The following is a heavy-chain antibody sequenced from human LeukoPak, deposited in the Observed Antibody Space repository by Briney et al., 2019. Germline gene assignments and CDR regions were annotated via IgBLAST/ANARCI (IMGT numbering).Heavy chain of an antibody. CDR1: GGSISSYY. V-gene: IGHV4-59*01. Sequence: PSETLSLTCTVSGGSISSYYWSWIRQPPGKGLEWIGYIYYSGSTNYNPSLKSRVTISVDTSKNQFSLKLSSVTAADTAVYYYARGGGLRYFDWLPTAGLDYWGQGTLVTVSS. CDR2: IYYSGST. D-gene: IGHD3-9*01. CDR3: ARGGGLRYFDWLPTAGLDY. J-gene: IGHJ4*02.